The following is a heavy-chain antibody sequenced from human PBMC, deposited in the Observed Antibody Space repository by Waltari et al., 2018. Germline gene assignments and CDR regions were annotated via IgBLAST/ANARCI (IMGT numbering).Heavy chain of an antibody. CDR2: VYLSGNT. D-gene: IGHD1-1*01. J-gene: IGHJ4*02. CDR1: GGSLSSPSYF. V-gene: IGHV4-61*02. CDR3: ARGLVNWNADDY. Sequence: QVQLQESGPGLVKPSQTLSLTCNVSGGSLSSPSYFWSWIRQPAGKGLEWVGSVYLSGNTDYTPSLKSRLSISLDTSKGQFCLRLRSVTAADTAVYFCARGLVNWNADDYWGQGTLVTVSS.